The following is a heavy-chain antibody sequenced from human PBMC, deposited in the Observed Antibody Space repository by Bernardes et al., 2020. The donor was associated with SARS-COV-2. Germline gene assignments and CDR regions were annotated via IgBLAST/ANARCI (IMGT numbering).Heavy chain of an antibody. J-gene: IGHJ4*02. CDR3: ARDPGLFFTGSFDS. Sequence: SETLSLTCTVSGVSISSHYWSWIRQPPGKGLEWIGSIYYSGSTTYNPSLKSRVTLSVDTSKSQFSLKLRSVTAADTALYYCARDPGLFFTGSFDSWGQGTLVTVSS. V-gene: IGHV4-59*11. CDR2: IYYSGST. CDR1: GVSISSHY.